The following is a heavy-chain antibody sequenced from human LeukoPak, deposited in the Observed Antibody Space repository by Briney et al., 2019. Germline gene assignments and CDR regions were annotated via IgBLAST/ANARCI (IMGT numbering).Heavy chain of an antibody. V-gene: IGHV1-2*02. CDR1: GYTFTDYY. D-gene: IGHD5-24*01. CDR3: ARGRNIEMTTMSGGSDY. CDR2: LNPNSGDT. Sequence: SVSLSCKASGYTFTDYYMHWVRRAPGQGLEWMGWLNPNSGDTNYAQKFQGRVSMTRDTSISTAYMDLSDLRSDDTAVYYCARGRNIEMTTMSGGSDYWGQAAMATDSS. J-gene: IGHJ4*02.